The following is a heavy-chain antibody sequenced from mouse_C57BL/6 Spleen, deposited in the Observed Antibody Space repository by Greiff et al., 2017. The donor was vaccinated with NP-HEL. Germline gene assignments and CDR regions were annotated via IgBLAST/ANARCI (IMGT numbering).Heavy chain of an antibody. CDR3: ARPNYDYDGFAY. Sequence: QVHVKQSGAELVRPGTSVKVSCKASGYAFTNYLIEWVKQRPGQGLEWIGVINPGSGGTNYNEKFKGKATLTADKSSSTAYMQLSSLTSEDSAVYFCARPNYDYDGFAYWGQGTLVTVSA. CDR2: INPGSGGT. J-gene: IGHJ3*01. CDR1: GYAFTNYL. V-gene: IGHV1-54*01. D-gene: IGHD2-4*01.